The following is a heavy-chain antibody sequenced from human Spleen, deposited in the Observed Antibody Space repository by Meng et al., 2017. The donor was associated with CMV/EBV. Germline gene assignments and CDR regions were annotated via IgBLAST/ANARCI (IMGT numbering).Heavy chain of an antibody. D-gene: IGHD6-13*01. CDR3: ARLSSSWYPTFDY. CDR2: INPNSGGT. V-gene: IGHV1-2*02. Sequence: KASGYTVTGYYMHWVRQAPGQGLEWMGWINPNSGGTNYAQKFQGRVTMTRDTSISTAYMELSRLRSDDTAVYYCARLSSSWYPTFDYWGQGTLVTVSS. CDR1: GYTVTGYY. J-gene: IGHJ4*02.